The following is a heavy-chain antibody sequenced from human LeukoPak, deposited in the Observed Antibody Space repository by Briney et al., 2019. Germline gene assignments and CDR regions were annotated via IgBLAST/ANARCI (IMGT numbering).Heavy chain of an antibody. D-gene: IGHD3-3*01. V-gene: IGHV1-69*13. CDR2: IIPIFGTA. CDR1: GGTFSSYA. CDR3: ASGIFGVVTYYYYYMDV. Sequence: EASVKVSCKASGGTFSSYAISWVRQAPGQGLEWMGGIIPIFGTANYAQKFQGRVTITADESTSTAYMELSSLRSEDTAVYYCASGIFGVVTYYYYYMDVWGKGTTVTVSS. J-gene: IGHJ6*03.